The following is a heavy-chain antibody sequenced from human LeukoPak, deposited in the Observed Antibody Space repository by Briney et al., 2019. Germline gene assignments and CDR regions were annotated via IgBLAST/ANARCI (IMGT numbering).Heavy chain of an antibody. V-gene: IGHV3-74*01. J-gene: IGHJ4*02. CDR3: AKTSGVIVVVITVYYFDY. D-gene: IGHD3-22*01. Sequence: PGGSLRLSCAASGFTFSSYWMHWVRQAPGKGLVWVSRINSDGSSTSYADSVKGRFTISRDNAKNTLYLQMNSLRAEDTAVYYCAKTSGVIVVVITVYYFDYWGQGTLVTVSS. CDR1: GFTFSSYW. CDR2: INSDGSST.